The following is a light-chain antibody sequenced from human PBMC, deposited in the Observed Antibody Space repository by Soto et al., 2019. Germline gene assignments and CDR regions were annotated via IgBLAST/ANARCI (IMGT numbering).Light chain of an antibody. J-gene: IGKJ1*01. V-gene: IGKV1-39*01. Sequence: DIKIPQPPSSLSVSVGARVTITCRASQSISNYLNWYQQKPGKAPKLLIYAASSLQSGFPSRFSGSGSGTDFTLTISSLQPENFATYYCQHSYSTPRTFGQGTKVE. CDR3: QHSYSTPRT. CDR2: AAS. CDR1: QSISNY.